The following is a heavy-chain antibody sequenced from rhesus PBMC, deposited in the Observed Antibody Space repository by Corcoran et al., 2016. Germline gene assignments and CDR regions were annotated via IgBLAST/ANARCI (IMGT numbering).Heavy chain of an antibody. CDR2: IDPSDADT. Sequence: EVQLVQSGAEVKRPGESLKISCKTSGYSFTSYWISWVRQMPGTGLEWRGAIDPSDADTRYSPSIQGQVTISADKSISTTYLQWSSLKASDSATYYCAKGWGSSWYFDLWGPGTPITISS. CDR3: AKGWGSSWYFDL. J-gene: IGHJ2*01. D-gene: IGHD5-42*01. CDR1: GYSFTSYW. V-gene: IGHV5-2*01.